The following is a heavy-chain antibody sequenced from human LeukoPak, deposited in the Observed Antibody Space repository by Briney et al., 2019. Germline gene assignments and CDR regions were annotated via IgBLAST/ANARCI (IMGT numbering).Heavy chain of an antibody. CDR2: ISGSGGST. CDR3: AKGVITMVRGVNGGYFDY. CDR1: GFTFSSYA. Sequence: GGSLRLSCAASGFTFSSYAMSWVRQAPGKGLEWVSAISGSGGSTYYADSVKGQFTISRDNSKNTLFLQMNSLRAEDTAVYYCAKGVITMVRGVNGGYFDYWGQGTLVTVSS. J-gene: IGHJ4*02. V-gene: IGHV3-23*01. D-gene: IGHD3-10*01.